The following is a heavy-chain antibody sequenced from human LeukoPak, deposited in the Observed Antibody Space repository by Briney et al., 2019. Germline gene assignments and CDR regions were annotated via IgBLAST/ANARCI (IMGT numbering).Heavy chain of an antibody. J-gene: IGHJ6*02. CDR1: GFTFSSYE. CDR3: AREGDYYYYGMDV. CDR2: ISSSGSTI. V-gene: IGHV3-48*03. Sequence: GGSLRLSCAASGFTFSSYEMNWVRQAPGKGLEWVSYISSSGSTIYYADSVKGRFTISRDNAKNSLYLQMNSLRAEDTAVYYCAREGDYYYYGMDVWSQGTTVTVSS.